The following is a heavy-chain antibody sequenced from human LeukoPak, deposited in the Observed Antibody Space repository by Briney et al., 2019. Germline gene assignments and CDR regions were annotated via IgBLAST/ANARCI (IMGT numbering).Heavy chain of an antibody. CDR1: GFTFSRYW. CDR2: INSDGSGT. CDR3: ARAGEDYYDFWSGYHPLNF. D-gene: IGHD3-3*01. Sequence: PGGSLRLSCAASGFTFSRYWMHWVRHTPGKGLVCVSRINSDGSGTNYADSVKGRFTISRDNAKNTLFLQVSSLRPEDTAVYYCARAGEDYYDFWSGYHPLNFWGQGTLVTVSS. J-gene: IGHJ4*02. V-gene: IGHV3-74*01.